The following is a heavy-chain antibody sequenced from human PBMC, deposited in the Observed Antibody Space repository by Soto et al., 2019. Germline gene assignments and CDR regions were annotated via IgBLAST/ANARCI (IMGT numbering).Heavy chain of an antibody. J-gene: IGHJ4*02. CDR1: GFTFSSYA. Sequence: QVQLVESGGGVVQPGRSLRLSCAASGFTFSSYAMHWVRQAPGKGLEWVAVISYDGSNKYYADSVKGRFTISRDNSKNPLYLQMNSLRAEDTAVYYCARGPYYYDSSGYSEGDYFDYWGQGTLVTVSS. V-gene: IGHV3-30-3*01. CDR3: ARGPYYYDSSGYSEGDYFDY. D-gene: IGHD3-22*01. CDR2: ISYDGSNK.